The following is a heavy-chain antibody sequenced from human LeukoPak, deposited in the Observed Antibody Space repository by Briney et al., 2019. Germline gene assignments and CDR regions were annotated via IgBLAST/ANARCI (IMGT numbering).Heavy chain of an antibody. D-gene: IGHD4-23*01. CDR1: GFTFSTFA. CDR2: ISDSGGDT. J-gene: IGHJ4*02. V-gene: IGHV3-23*01. CDR3: ASGYSSDYGGNTY. Sequence: SGGSLRLSRAASGFTFSTFAKSWVRQAPEKGLEWVSVISDSGGDTSYADSGKGRFTVSRDNSKNTLYLQMNSLRAEDTAVYYCASGYSSDYGGNTYWGQGTLVTVSS.